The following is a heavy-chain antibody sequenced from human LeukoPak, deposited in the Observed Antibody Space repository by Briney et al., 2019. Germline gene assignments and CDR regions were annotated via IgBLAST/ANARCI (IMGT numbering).Heavy chain of an antibody. D-gene: IGHD5-18*01. CDR2: IRSKANSYAT. CDR1: GFTFSGSA. CDR3: AKAVGRGRYSYGYTDY. J-gene: IGHJ4*02. Sequence: GGSLRLSCAASGFTFSGSAMHWVRQASGKGLEWVGRIRSKANSYATAYAASVKGRFTISRDNSKNTVYLQMNSLRAEDTAVYYCAKAVGRGRYSYGYTDYWGQGTLVPVSS. V-gene: IGHV3-73*01.